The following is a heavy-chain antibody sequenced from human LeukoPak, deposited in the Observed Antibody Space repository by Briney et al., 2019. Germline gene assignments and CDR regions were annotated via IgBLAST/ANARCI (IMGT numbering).Heavy chain of an antibody. J-gene: IGHJ4*02. CDR3: ARGAGGYSYG. V-gene: IGHV3-74*01. Sequence: PGGSLRLSCAASGFTFSSYWMRWVRQVPGKGLVWVSRINSDGTSTTYADSVKGRFTISRDNAKNTLYLQMNSLRAEDTAVYYCARGAGGYSYGWGQGTLVTVSS. CDR1: GFTFSSYW. D-gene: IGHD5-18*01. CDR2: INSDGTST.